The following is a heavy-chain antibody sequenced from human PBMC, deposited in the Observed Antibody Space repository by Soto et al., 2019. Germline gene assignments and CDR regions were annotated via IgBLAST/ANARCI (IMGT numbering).Heavy chain of an antibody. Sequence: QVQLQQWGAGLLKPSETLSLTCAVYGGSFSGYYWSWIRQPPGKGLEWIGEINHSGSTNYNPSLKSRVTISVDTSKNQFSLKLSSVTAADTAVYYCARLRRFGELFYYYYYGMDVWGQGTTVTVSS. V-gene: IGHV4-34*01. CDR1: GGSFSGYY. CDR2: INHSGST. J-gene: IGHJ6*02. D-gene: IGHD3-10*01. CDR3: ARLRRFGELFYYYYYGMDV.